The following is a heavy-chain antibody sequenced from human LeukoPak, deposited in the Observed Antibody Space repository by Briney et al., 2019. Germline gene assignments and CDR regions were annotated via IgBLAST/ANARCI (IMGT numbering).Heavy chain of an antibody. CDR3: ARDQYGSVPFDY. D-gene: IGHD3-10*01. CDR1: GFTFSSYA. V-gene: IGHV3-21*04. J-gene: IGHJ4*02. Sequence: GSLRLSCAASGFTFSSYAMSWVRQAPGKGLEWVSAISSSGSTIYYADSVKGRFTISRDNAKNSLYLQMNSLRAEDTAVYYCARDQYGSVPFDYWGQGTLVTVSS. CDR2: ISSSGSTI.